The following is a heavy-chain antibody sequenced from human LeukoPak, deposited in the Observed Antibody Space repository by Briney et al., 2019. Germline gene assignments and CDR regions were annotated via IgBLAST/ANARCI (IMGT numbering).Heavy chain of an antibody. V-gene: IGHV1-46*01. CDR1: AYTFTSYY. D-gene: IGHD7-27*01. CDR2: FNPNSGGT. J-gene: IGHJ4*02. Sequence: ASVKVSFKASAYTFTSYYMYRVRHPPGQGLEWMGTFNPNSGGTSNAQKFQGRVTMTRDTSTSTVYMELSSMTSEDTAVYYCARELESSTGEIGYWGQGTL. CDR3: ARELESSTGEIGY.